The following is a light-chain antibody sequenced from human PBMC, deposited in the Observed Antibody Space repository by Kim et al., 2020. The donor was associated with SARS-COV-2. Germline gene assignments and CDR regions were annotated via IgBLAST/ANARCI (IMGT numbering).Light chain of an antibody. Sequence: DIQMTQSPYSLSASVGDRVTITCRASQDISDDLGWYQQKPGEAPQRLIYAASTLQSGVPSRFSGSGSGTEFTLTIRSLQPEDFATYFCLQMNTYPPTFGGGTKVDIK. CDR3: LQMNTYPPT. J-gene: IGKJ4*01. CDR2: AAS. CDR1: QDISDD. V-gene: IGKV1-17*01.